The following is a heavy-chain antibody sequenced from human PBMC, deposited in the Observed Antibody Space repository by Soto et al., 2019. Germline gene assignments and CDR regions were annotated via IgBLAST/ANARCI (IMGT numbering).Heavy chain of an antibody. D-gene: IGHD3-16*01. CDR2: ISSSSSYI. V-gene: IGHV3-21*01. Sequence: LRLSFAASVFTFSSYSMNWVRQAPGKGLEWVSSISSSSSYIYYADSVKGRFTISRDNAKNSLYLQMNSLRAEDTAVYYCAREFKRFEGSNAFDIWGQGTMVTV. CDR3: AREFKRFEGSNAFDI. J-gene: IGHJ3*02. CDR1: VFTFSSYS.